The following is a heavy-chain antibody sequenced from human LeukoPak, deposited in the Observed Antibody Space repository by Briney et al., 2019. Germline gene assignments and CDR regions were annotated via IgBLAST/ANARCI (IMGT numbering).Heavy chain of an antibody. J-gene: IGHJ5*02. V-gene: IGHV3-23*01. Sequence: GGSLRLSCAASGFTFSSYAMSWVRQAPGKGLEWVSSITGSSGYTYYADSVKGRFTISRDNSKNTLYLQMNSLRAEDTAVYYCAKDLSRAVAADWFDPWDQGSLVTVSS. CDR3: AKDLSRAVAADWFDP. CDR1: GFTFSSYA. CDR2: ITGSSGYT. D-gene: IGHD6-19*01.